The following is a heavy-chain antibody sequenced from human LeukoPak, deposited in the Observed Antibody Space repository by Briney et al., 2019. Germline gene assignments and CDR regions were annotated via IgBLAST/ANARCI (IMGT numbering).Heavy chain of an antibody. CDR3: AKDNAAPSSRPHIVVVPLDAFDI. D-gene: IGHD3-22*01. CDR1: GFTFRTYS. V-gene: IGHV3-23*01. Sequence: PGGSLRLSCAASGFTFRTYSIIWVRQAPGKGLERVSAISGSGGSTYYADSVKGRFTISRDNSKNTLYLQMNSLRAEDTAVYYYAKDNAAPSSRPHIVVVPLDAFDIWGQGTMVTVSS. CDR2: ISGSGGST. J-gene: IGHJ3*02.